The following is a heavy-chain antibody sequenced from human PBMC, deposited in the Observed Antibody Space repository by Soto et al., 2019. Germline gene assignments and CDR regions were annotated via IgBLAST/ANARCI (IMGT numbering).Heavy chain of an antibody. CDR3: AKGGATYGLLTHDY. V-gene: IGHV3-23*01. Sequence: GGSLRLSCAASGFTFGAFAMAWVRQRPGNGLEWVSTLTGSSGVTYYADSVKGRFAISRDNSRNTLSLQMNSLTAEDTAVYYCAKGGATYGLLTHDYWGQGTRVTVSS. CDR2: LTGSSGVT. J-gene: IGHJ4*02. CDR1: GFTFGAFA. D-gene: IGHD3-9*01.